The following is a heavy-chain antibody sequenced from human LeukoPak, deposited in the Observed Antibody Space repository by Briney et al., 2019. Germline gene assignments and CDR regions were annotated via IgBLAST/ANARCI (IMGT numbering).Heavy chain of an antibody. V-gene: IGHV1-18*01. CDR3: ARAGCSGGSCYSDNWFDP. CDR2: ISAYNGNT. D-gene: IGHD2-15*01. J-gene: IGHJ5*02. CDR1: GYTFTSYG. Sequence: ASVKVSCKASGYTFTSYGISWVRQAPGQGLEWMGWISAYNGNTNYAQKLQGRVTMTTDTSTSTAYMELRSLRSGDTAVYYCARAGCSGGSCYSDNWFDPWGQGTLVTVSS.